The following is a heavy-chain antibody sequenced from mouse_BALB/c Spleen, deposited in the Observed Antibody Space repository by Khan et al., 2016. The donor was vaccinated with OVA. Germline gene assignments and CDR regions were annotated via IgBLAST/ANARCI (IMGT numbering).Heavy chain of an antibody. CDR2: ILPGRQIT. Sequence: QVRLQQSGAELMKPGASVKIACKATGYTFSSYWIEWVKQRPGHGLEWIGEILPGRQITNNNEKFKGKATFTADTSSNTAYIQLSSLTSGDSAVYYCARGAGTTYGMDYWGQGTAVTVSS. CDR3: ARGAGTTYGMDY. V-gene: IGHV1-9*01. CDR1: GYTFSSYW. J-gene: IGHJ4*01. D-gene: IGHD2-12*01.